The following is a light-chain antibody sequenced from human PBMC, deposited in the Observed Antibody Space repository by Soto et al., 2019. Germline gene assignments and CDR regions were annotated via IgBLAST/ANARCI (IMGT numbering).Light chain of an antibody. CDR2: DVN. J-gene: IGLJ7*01. CDR1: SSDVGGYNY. V-gene: IGLV2-11*01. Sequence: QSVLTQPRSVSGSPGQSVTISCTGTSSDVGGYNYVSWYQQHPGKAPKLMIYDVNKRPSGVPDRFSGSKSGNTASLTISGLQAEDEAEYYCCSYAGSYTHVIFGGRTQLTVL. CDR3: CSYAGSYTHVI.